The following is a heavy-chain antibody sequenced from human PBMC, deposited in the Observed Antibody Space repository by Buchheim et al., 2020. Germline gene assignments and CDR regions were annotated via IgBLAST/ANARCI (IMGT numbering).Heavy chain of an antibody. V-gene: IGHV3-30*18. D-gene: IGHD3-9*01. CDR1: GFTFSSYG. J-gene: IGHJ6*02. Sequence: QVQLVESGGGVVQPGRSLRLSCAASGFTFSSYGMHWVRQAPGKGLEWVAVISYDGSNKYYADSVKGRFTISRDNSKNTLYLQMNSLRAEDTAVYYCAKAHDWYYYYGMDAWGQGTT. CDR2: ISYDGSNK. CDR3: AKAHDWYYYYGMDA.